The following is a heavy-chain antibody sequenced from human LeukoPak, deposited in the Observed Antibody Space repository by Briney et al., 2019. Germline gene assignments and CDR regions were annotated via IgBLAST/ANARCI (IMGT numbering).Heavy chain of an antibody. CDR1: GGSISSGGYY. V-gene: IGHV4-31*03. J-gene: IGHJ4*02. CDR2: IYYSGST. D-gene: IGHD3-10*01. CDR3: ARGRGSGSYYADY. Sequence: LSETLSLTCTVSGGSISSGGYYWSWIRQHPGKGLEWIGYIYYSGSTYYNPSLKSRVTISVDTPKNQFSLKLSSVTAADTAVYYCARGRGSGSYYADYWGQGTLVTVS.